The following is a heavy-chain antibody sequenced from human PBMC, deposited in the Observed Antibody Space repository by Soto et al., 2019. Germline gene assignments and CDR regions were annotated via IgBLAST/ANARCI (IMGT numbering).Heavy chain of an antibody. D-gene: IGHD6-19*01. V-gene: IGHV3-13*01. CDR2: IGTGGDT. CDR1: GFTFSSYD. CDR3: ARAAVAGILSPWFDP. Sequence: GGSLRLSCAASGFTFSSYDMHWVRQATGKGLEWVSAIGTGGDTYYPGSVKGRFTISRENAKNSLSLQMNSLRAEDTAVYYCARAAVAGILSPWFDPWGQGTLVTVSS. J-gene: IGHJ5*02.